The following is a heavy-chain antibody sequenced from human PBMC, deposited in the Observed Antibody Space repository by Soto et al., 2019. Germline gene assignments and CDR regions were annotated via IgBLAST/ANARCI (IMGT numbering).Heavy chain of an antibody. D-gene: IGHD6-19*01. J-gene: IGHJ3*02. CDR2: MSFDGSIK. Sequence: GGSLRLSCAASGFILSSYGMNWVRKAPGKGLEWVAVMSFDGSIKYYADAVKGRFTISRDNSKKTLYLQMNSLRVEDTAVYYCATIAVPTAFDIWGQGTMVPVS. V-gene: IGHV3-30*03. CDR3: ATIAVPTAFDI. CDR1: GFILSSYG.